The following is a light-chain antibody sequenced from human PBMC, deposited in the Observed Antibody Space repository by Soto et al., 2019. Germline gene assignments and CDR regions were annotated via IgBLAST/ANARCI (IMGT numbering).Light chain of an antibody. CDR3: QQYGSSPLWT. CDR2: GAS. J-gene: IGKJ1*01. Sequence: EIVLTQSPGTLSLSPGERATLSCRASQSVSSSYLAWYQQKPGQAPRLLINGASSRATGIPDRFSGSGSGTDFTLTISRLEPEDFAVYYCQQYGSSPLWTFGQGTKVDIK. V-gene: IGKV3-20*01. CDR1: QSVSSSY.